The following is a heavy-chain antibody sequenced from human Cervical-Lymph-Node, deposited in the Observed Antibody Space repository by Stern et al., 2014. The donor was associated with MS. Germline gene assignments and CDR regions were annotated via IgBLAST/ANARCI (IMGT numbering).Heavy chain of an antibody. J-gene: IGHJ6*02. D-gene: IGHD1-26*01. CDR1: GGTFSSYA. CDR3: SRGELKEGLVRGMDV. CDR2: IIPIFGTA. V-gene: IGHV1-69*06. Sequence: VQLVQSGGEVKKPGTSVKVSCKASGGTFSSYAISWVRQAPGQGLEWMGGIIPIFGTANYAEQFQGRFTVSPGTSKNTAYIELSSLRSEDAAVYYCSRGELKEGLVRGMDVWGQGTTVTVSS.